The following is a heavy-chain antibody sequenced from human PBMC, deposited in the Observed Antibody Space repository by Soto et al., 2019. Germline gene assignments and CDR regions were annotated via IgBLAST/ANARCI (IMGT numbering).Heavy chain of an antibody. Sequence: WETLSLTCTVSGGSISSYYWSWIRQPPGKGLEWIGYIYYSGSTDYNPSLKSRVTTSVDTSRNQFSLKLSSVTAADTAVYYCARVYVPDGGNLCFESWGQGTLLTVSS. D-gene: IGHD3-16*01. CDR2: IYYSGST. CDR3: ARVYVPDGGNLCFES. CDR1: GGSISSYY. J-gene: IGHJ5*01. V-gene: IGHV4-59*01.